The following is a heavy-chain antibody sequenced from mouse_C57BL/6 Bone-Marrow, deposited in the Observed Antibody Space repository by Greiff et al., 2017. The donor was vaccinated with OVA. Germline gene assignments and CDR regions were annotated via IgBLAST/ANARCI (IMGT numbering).Heavy chain of an antibody. CDR2: IRSKSNNYAT. Sequence: EVQLVESGGGLVQPKGSLKLSCAASGFSFNTYAMNWVRQAPGKGLEWVARIRSKSNNYATYYADSVKDRFTISRDDSESMLYLQMNNLKTEDTAMYYCVGSDGNPYYYAMDYWGQGTSVTVSS. V-gene: IGHV10-1*01. CDR1: GFSFNTYA. J-gene: IGHJ4*01. CDR3: VGSDGNPYYYAMDY. D-gene: IGHD2-1*01.